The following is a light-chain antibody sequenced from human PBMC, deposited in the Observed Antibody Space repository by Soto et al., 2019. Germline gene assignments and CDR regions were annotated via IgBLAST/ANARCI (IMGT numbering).Light chain of an antibody. Sequence: ETVLTQSPATLSLSPGERATLSCRASRTIRSYLAWYQQKPGQAPRLLIYEAVTRATGIPARFSGSGSGTDFTLTISSLEPEDCAVYYCQQRNNWPLTFGGGTKVEIK. J-gene: IGKJ4*02. CDR2: EAV. V-gene: IGKV3-11*01. CDR1: RTIRSY. CDR3: QQRNNWPLT.